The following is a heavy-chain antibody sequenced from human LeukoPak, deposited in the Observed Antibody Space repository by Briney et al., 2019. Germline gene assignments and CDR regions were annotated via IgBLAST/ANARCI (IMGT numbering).Heavy chain of an antibody. Sequence: SVKVSCKASGGTFSSYAISWVRQAPGQGLEWMGGIIPILGIANYAQKFQGRVTITADKSTSTAYMELSSLRSEDTAVYYCARDTFGGVIVPFVGWFDPWGQGTLVTVSS. V-gene: IGHV1-69*10. CDR3: ARDTFGGVIVPFVGWFDP. CDR1: GGTFSSYA. D-gene: IGHD3-16*02. J-gene: IGHJ5*02. CDR2: IIPILGIA.